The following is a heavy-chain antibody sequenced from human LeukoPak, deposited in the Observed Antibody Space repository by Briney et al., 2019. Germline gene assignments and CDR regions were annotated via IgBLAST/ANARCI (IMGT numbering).Heavy chain of an antibody. CDR3: ARAYTSWSFDY. CDR2: IYYSGNT. CDR1: GVTITTYS. Sequence: SETLSLTCTASGVTITTYSRSWIRQPPGKGLEWIGFIYYSGNTNYNPSLKSRVTISVDTSKNQFSLKLSAVTAADTAVYYCARAYTSWSFDYGGQGTLVTVSS. V-gene: IGHV4-59*01. J-gene: IGHJ4*02. D-gene: IGHD2-2*02.